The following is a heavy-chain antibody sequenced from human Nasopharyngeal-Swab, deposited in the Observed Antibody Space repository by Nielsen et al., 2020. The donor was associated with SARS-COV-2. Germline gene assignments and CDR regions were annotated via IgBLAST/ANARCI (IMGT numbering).Heavy chain of an antibody. J-gene: IGHJ5*02. CDR2: IIHSAST. D-gene: IGHD3-9*01. Sequence: WIRQPPGKGLEWIGEIIHSASTKYNPSLKGRVTISVDTSKNQFSLKLSSVTAADTAVYYCASRTGYYDILTGLERSQRPNWFDPWGQGTLVTVSS. V-gene: IGHV4-34*12. CDR3: ASRTGYYDILTGLERSQRPNWFDP.